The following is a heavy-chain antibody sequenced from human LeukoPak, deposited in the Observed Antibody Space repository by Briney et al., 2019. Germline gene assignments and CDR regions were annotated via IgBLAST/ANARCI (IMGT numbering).Heavy chain of an antibody. V-gene: IGHV4-38-2*01. CDR1: GYSISSGYY. Sequence: KTSETLSLTCAVSGYSISSGYYWGWIRQPPGKGLEWIGSIYHSGSTYYNPSLKSRVTISVDTSKNQFSLKLSSVTAADTAVYYCARQTSSSSYYYYYYYMDVWGKGTTVTVSS. D-gene: IGHD6-6*01. CDR3: ARQTSSSSYYYYYYYMDV. CDR2: IYHSGST. J-gene: IGHJ6*03.